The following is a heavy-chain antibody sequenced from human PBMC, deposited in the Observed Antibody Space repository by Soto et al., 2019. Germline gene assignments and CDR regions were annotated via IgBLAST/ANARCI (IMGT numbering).Heavy chain of an antibody. J-gene: IGHJ4*02. CDR3: AKDGAPRYCGRSSCHPVWAY. V-gene: IGHV3-30*18. CDR2: ISYDGSHK. Sequence: QVQLVESGGGVVQPGRSLRLSCAGSGFTFSNYGLHWVRQAPGKGLEWVAVISYDGSHKYYADSVKGRFTISRDNSNNMLYLQMDSMRAADTAVYYRAKDGAPRYCGRSSCHPVWAYWWQRTLATVSS. D-gene: IGHD2-15*01. CDR1: GFTFSNYG.